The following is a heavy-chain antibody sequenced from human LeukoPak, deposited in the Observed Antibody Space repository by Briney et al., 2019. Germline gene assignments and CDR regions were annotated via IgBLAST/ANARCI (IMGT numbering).Heavy chain of an antibody. D-gene: IGHD2-15*01. Sequence: GGSLRLSCASSGFTVSTNAMSWVRQAPGRGLEWISGIGGDGRTHYADSVRGRFTISRDNSKNTVHLQMNSLRVDDTAVYYCAKDPSWWAAVDSWGQGILVTVSS. V-gene: IGHV3-23*01. J-gene: IGHJ5*01. CDR3: AKDPSWWAAVDS. CDR1: GFTVSTNA. CDR2: IGGDGRT.